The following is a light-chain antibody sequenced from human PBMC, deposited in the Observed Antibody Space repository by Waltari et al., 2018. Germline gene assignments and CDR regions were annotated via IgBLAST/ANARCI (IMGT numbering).Light chain of an antibody. CDR2: RGS. V-gene: IGKV1-5*03. CDR1: QSITNG. CDR3: QQYDNYWT. Sequence: DIQITHSPSTLSASVGDIITITCRASQSITNGLAWYLQKPGKAPKRLIYRGSNLESGIPARLSGSGSGTEFTLNISSLQPDDFATYYCQQYDNYWTFGQGTKVEIK. J-gene: IGKJ1*01.